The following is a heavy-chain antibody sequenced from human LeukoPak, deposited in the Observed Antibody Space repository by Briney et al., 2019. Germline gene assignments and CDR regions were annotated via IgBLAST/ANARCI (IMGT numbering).Heavy chain of an antibody. Sequence: GGSLRLSCAASGFTFGNYGMSWVRQAPGKGLEWVSGINWNGGSTGYADSVEGRFTISRDNAKNSQYLQMNGLRAEDTAAYYCARGATDTTRWFDPWGQGTLVTVSS. CDR3: ARGATDTTRWFDP. CDR1: GFTFGNYG. D-gene: IGHD1-7*01. CDR2: INWNGGST. V-gene: IGHV3-20*04. J-gene: IGHJ5*02.